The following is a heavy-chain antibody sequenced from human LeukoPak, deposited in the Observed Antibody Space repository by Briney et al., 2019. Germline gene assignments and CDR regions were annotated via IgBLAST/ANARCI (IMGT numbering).Heavy chain of an antibody. CDR2: IYHSGST. CDR3: ARHGDGDIVVVPAAIISGQFDY. CDR1: GYSISSGYY. Sequence: SETLSLTCAVSGYSISSGYYWGWIRQPPGKGLEWIGSIYHSGSTYYNPSLKSRVTISVDMSKNQFSLKLSSVTAADTAVYYRARHGDGDIVVVPAAIISGQFDYWGLGTLVTVSS. D-gene: IGHD2-2*01. V-gene: IGHV4-38-2*01. J-gene: IGHJ4*02.